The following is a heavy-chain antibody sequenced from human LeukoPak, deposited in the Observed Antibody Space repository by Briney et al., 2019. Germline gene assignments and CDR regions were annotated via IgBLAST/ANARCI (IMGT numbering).Heavy chain of an antibody. CDR3: ARDIYDSSGYFPGLPDY. CDR1: GYTFTSYY. Sequence: GASVKVSCKASGYTFTSYYMHWVRQAPGQGLEWMGIINPSGGSTSYAQKFQGRVTMTRDTSTSTVYMELSSLRSEDTAVYYCARDIYDSSGYFPGLPDYWGQGTLVIVSS. D-gene: IGHD3-22*01. V-gene: IGHV1-46*01. J-gene: IGHJ4*02. CDR2: INPSGGST.